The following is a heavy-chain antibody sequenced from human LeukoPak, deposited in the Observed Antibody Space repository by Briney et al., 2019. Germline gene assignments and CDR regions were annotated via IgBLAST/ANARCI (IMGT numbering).Heavy chain of an antibody. CDR2: IYSGGST. Sequence: PGGSLRLSCAASGFTVSSNYMSWVRQAPGKGLEWVSVIYSGGSTYYADSVKGRFTISRDNSKNTLYLQMNSLRAEDTAVYYCAGAPRYSSSWSEGWGQGTLVTVSS. V-gene: IGHV3-53*01. D-gene: IGHD6-13*01. CDR1: GFTVSSNY. CDR3: AGAPRYSSSWSEG. J-gene: IGHJ4*02.